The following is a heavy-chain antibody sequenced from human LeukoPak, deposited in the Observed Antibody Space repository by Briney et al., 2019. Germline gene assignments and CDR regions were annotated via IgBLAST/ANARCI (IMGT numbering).Heavy chain of an antibody. CDR2: IYHSGST. CDR3: AREQGQWLVGNWFDP. Sequence: KPSETLSLTCAVSGGSISSSNWWSWVRQPPGKGLEWIGEIYHSGSTNYNPSLKSRVTISVDKSKNQFSLKLSSVTAADTAVYYCAREQGQWLVGNWFDPWGQGTLVTVSS. CDR1: GGSISSSNW. J-gene: IGHJ5*02. D-gene: IGHD6-19*01. V-gene: IGHV4-4*02.